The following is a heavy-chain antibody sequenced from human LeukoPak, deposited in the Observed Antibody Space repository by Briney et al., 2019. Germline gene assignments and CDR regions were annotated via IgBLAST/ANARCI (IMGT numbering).Heavy chain of an antibody. CDR3: ARDQDGGGSNYY. CDR1: GYTFTGYY. V-gene: IGHV1-2*02. Sequence: GASVKVSCKASGYTFTGYYIHWVRQAPGQGLEWMGWINPNSGGTNYAQKFQGRVTVTRDTSISTAYMELSRLRSDDTAVYYCARDQDGGGSNYYWGQGTLVTVSS. J-gene: IGHJ4*02. CDR2: INPNSGGT. D-gene: IGHD1-26*01.